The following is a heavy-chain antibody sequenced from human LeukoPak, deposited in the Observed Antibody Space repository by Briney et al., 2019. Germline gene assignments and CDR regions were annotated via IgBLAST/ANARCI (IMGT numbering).Heavy chain of an antibody. CDR1: GFTFGAYT. D-gene: IGHD3-3*01. V-gene: IGHV3-48*01. CDR3: ARDQSLTIFGVVISRNPRRGMDV. J-gene: IGHJ6*02. Sequence: GGSLRLSCAASGFTFGAYTINWVRQAPGKRLEWVSYISSSSSTIYYADSVKGRFTISRDNAKNSLYLQMNSLRAEDTAVYYCARDQSLTIFGVVISRNPRRGMDVWGQGTTVTVSS. CDR2: ISSSSSTI.